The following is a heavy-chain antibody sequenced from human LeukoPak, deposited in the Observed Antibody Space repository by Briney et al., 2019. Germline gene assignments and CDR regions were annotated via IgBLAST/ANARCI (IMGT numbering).Heavy chain of an antibody. J-gene: IGHJ4*02. CDR2: ISAYNGDT. Sequence: ASVKVSCKASGYTFSSYGISWLRQAPGQGLERMGWISAYNGDTNYAQKFQGRVTMTTDTSTSTLYMEVRSLRSDDTAVYYCARDHGHKSVDYWGQGTLVIVSS. CDR1: GYTFSSYG. V-gene: IGHV1-18*01. D-gene: IGHD2-21*01. CDR3: ARDHGHKSVDY.